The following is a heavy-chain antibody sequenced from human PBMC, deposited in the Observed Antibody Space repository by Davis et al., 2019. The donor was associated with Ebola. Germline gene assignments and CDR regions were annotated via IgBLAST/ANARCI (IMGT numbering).Heavy chain of an antibody. V-gene: IGHV3-30-3*01. CDR2: ISYDGSNE. CDR3: ARGQALNMLVVVSGPFDY. CDR1: GFTFSHYA. J-gene: IGHJ4*02. Sequence: GESLKISCAASGFTFSHYAMHWVRQAPGKGLEWVAVISYDGSNEYYADSVKGRFTISRDNSKNTLFLQMNSLRAEDTAVYYCARGQALNMLVVVSGPFDYWGQGTLVTVSS. D-gene: IGHD3-22*01.